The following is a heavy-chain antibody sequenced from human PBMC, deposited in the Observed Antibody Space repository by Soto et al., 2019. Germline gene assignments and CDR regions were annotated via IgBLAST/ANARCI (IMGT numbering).Heavy chain of an antibody. V-gene: IGHV1-18*01. D-gene: IGHD6-19*01. Sequence: QVQLVQSGAEVKKPGASVKVSCRASGYTFTSYVISWVRQAPPQGLEWMGWISAYNGNTNFAQKLQGRVTMTTDTSTSTAYMELRSLRSDDTAVYCCARVVATVAGPYGMDVWGQGTTVTVSS. CDR1: GYTFTSYV. CDR3: ARVVATVAGPYGMDV. J-gene: IGHJ6*02. CDR2: ISAYNGNT.